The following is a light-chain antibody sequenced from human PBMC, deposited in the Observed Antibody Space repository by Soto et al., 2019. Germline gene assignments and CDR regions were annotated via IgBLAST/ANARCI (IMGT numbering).Light chain of an antibody. Sequence: EIVVTQSPATPSLSPGERATLFCRTSQSVRYYLAWYQQKPGQAPRLLIYDTSNRATGIPARFSGSGSGTDFTLTISSLEPEDFAVYYCQQRGDWPTFGGGTKVEIK. CDR3: QQRGDWPT. CDR2: DTS. CDR1: QSVRYY. J-gene: IGKJ4*01. V-gene: IGKV3-11*01.